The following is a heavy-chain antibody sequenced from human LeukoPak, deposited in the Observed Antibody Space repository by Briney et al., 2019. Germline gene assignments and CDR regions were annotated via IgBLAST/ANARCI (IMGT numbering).Heavy chain of an antibody. Sequence: ASVKVSCKASGYTFTSYDIHWVRQATGQGLEWMGWMNPNSGNTGYAQKFQGRVTMTRNTSISTAYMELSSLRSEDTAVYYCARGLIWFGEYYFDYWGQGTLVTVSS. CDR3: ARGLIWFGEYYFDY. CDR1: GYTFTSYD. V-gene: IGHV1-8*01. CDR2: MNPNSGNT. D-gene: IGHD3-10*01. J-gene: IGHJ4*02.